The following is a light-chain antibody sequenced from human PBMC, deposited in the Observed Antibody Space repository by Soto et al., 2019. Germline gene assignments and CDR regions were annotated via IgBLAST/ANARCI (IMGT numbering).Light chain of an antibody. CDR1: QSVGSN. CDR3: QQYNDWPQT. CDR2: GAS. V-gene: IGKV3-15*01. Sequence: EIVMTQSPATLPASPGERVTLSCRASQSVGSNLAWYQQKPGQGLRLLIYGASTRATGIPARFSGSGSGTEFTLTISSLQSEDFAVYYCQQYNDWPQTLGQGTKVEVK. J-gene: IGKJ1*01.